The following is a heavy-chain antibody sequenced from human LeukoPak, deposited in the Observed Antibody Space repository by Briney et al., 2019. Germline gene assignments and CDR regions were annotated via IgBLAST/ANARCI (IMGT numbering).Heavy chain of an antibody. CDR2: IRANTYGGTT. V-gene: IGHV3-49*03. CDR3: SRAMGPFPRFKFDY. Sequence: GGSLRLSCAASGFTFRRYGMSWFRQAPGKGLEWVGFIRANTYGGTTQYAASVKGRFTISRDDSKSIAYLQMNSLKTEDTAVYYCSRAMGPFPRFKFDYWGQGTLVTVSS. J-gene: IGHJ4*02. CDR1: GFTFRRYG. D-gene: IGHD5-18*01.